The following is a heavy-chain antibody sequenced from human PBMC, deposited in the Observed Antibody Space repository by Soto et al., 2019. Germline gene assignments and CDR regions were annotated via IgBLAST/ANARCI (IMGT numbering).Heavy chain of an antibody. Sequence: LSLTCTVADDSIRSSDDDLSWIRQAPGQGLDWICYIQYSGNTYYNPSLNNRVVISLYTSKKQCSLSLTSVTAAEKAVYYCVRDVTETLPTGHIMGAVRFELWGQGALVNVSS. D-gene: IGHD2-21*01. CDR2: IQYSGNT. V-gene: IGHV4-30-4*08. CDR3: VRDVTETLPTGHIMGAVRFEL. CDR1: DDSIRSSDDD. J-gene: IGHJ4*02.